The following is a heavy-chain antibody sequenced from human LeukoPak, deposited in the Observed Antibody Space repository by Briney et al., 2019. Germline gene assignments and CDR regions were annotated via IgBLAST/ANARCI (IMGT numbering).Heavy chain of an antibody. V-gene: IGHV3-21*01. D-gene: IGHD3-16*01. J-gene: IGHJ4*02. CDR3: ALMNRLVKSFDY. CDR2: ISSSSSYI. Sequence: GGSLRLSCAASGFTFSDHYMDWVRQAPGKGLEWVSSISSSSSYIYYADSVKGRFTISRDNAKNSLYLQMNSLRAEDTAVYYWALMNRLVKSFDYWGQGPWSPSPQ. CDR1: GFTFSDHY.